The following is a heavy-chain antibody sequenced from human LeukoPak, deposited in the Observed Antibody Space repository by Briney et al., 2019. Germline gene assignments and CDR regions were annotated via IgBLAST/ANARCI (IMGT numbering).Heavy chain of an antibody. Sequence: ASVKVSCKASGYTFTSYTMHWVRQAPGQRLEWMGYINAGDGNTKYSQKFQGRVTITTDESTSTAYMELSSLRSEDTAVYYCARVDTAMASFDYWGQGTLVTVSS. D-gene: IGHD5-18*01. V-gene: IGHV1-3*01. J-gene: IGHJ4*02. CDR2: INAGDGNT. CDR3: ARVDTAMASFDY. CDR1: GYTFTSYT.